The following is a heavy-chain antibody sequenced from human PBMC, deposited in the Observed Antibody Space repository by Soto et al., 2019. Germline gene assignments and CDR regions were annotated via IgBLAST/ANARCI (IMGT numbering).Heavy chain of an antibody. D-gene: IGHD3-22*01. CDR2: ISAYNGNT. CDR1: GYTFTSYG. CDR3: ARTNMIQDAFDI. Sequence: ASVKVSCKASGYTFTSYGISWVRQAPGQGLEWMGWISAYNGNTNYAQKLQGRVTMTTDTSTSTAYMELRSLRAEDTAVYYCARTNMIQDAFDIWGQGTMVTVSS. J-gene: IGHJ3*02. V-gene: IGHV1-18*01.